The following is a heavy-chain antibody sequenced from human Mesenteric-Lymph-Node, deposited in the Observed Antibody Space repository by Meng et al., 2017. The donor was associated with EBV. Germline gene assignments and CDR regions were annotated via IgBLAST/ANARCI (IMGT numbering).Heavy chain of an antibody. J-gene: IGHJ4*02. CDR1: GDSISPLH. V-gene: IGHV4-59*11. CDR3: ARWGATGPFDY. D-gene: IGHD1-26*01. CDR2: IHYTGNT. Sequence: QVPLRGSGPGLVKPSETLSLTCSVSGDSISPLHWSWIRQPPGKGLEWIAYIHYTGNTKYNPSLESRVTISVDTSKNQFSLRLTSVTAADTAVYYCARWGATGPFDYWGQGTLVTVSS.